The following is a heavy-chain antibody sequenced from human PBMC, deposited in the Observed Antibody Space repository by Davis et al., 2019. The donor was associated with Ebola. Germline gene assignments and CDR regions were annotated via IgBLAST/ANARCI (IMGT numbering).Heavy chain of an antibody. CDR2: IWYDGSNT. J-gene: IGHJ6*02. CDR1: GMTFSSYS. Sequence: GGSLRLSCVASGMTFSSYSMHWVRQAPGKGLEWVAVIWYDGSNTYYADSVKGRFTISRDNSKNTLYLQMNSLRAEDTAVYYCARGERAYDFWSGSYYYGMDVWGQGTTVTVSS. CDR3: ARGERAYDFWSGSYYYGMDV. V-gene: IGHV3-33*08. D-gene: IGHD3-3*01.